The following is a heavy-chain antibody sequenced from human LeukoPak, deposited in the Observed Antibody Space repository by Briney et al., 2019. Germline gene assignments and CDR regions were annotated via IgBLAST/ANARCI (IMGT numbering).Heavy chain of an antibody. CDR2: ISYDGSNK. J-gene: IGHJ5*02. V-gene: IGHV3-30-3*01. Sequence: SGGSLRLSCAASGFTFSSYAMHWVRQAPGKGLEWVAVISYDGSNKYYADSVKGRFTISRDNSKNTLYLQMNSLRAEDTAVYYCAKGRRGYSGYDWFDPWGQGTLVTVSS. CDR1: GFTFSSYA. D-gene: IGHD5-12*01. CDR3: AKGRRGYSGYDWFDP.